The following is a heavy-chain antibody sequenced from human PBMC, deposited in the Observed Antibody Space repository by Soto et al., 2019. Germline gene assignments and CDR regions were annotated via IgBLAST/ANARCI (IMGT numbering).Heavy chain of an antibody. J-gene: IGHJ6*02. Sequence: SGPTVANPTEPFILPCTFSGFPLTSPGMCVSWIRERQGKALEWLALIERDDDDKYYSTSLKTRLTISKDTRKNQVVLTMANMDPADTGTYYCARSIRGPRRFNGMDVWGQGTTVTVSS. D-gene: IGHD1-20*01. V-gene: IGHV2-70*13. CDR3: ARSIRGPRRFNGMDV. CDR2: IERDDDDK. CDR1: GFPLTSPGMC.